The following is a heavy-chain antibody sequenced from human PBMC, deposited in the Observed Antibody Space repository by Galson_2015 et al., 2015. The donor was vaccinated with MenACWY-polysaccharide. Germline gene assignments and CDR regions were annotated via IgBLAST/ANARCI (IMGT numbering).Heavy chain of an antibody. CDR2: INYSGRT. CDR3: AGDYVPGSYRFDY. D-gene: IGHD3-10*01. CDR1: GGSFSGYY. Sequence: SETLSLTCAVYGGSFSGYYWTWIRQPPGKGLEWIGEINYSGRTNYSPSLKSRVTISVDTSKNQFSLKLTSVTAADTAVYYCAGDYVPGSYRFDYWGQGTLVTVS. V-gene: IGHV4-34*01. J-gene: IGHJ4*02.